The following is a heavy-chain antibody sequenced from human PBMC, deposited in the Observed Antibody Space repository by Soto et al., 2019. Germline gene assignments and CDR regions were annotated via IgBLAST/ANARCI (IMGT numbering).Heavy chain of an antibody. Sequence: VKVSCKASGYTFTSYGISWVRQAPGQGLEWMGWISAYNGNTNYAQKLQGRVTMTTDTSTSTAYMELRSLRSDDTAVYYCARDVALWFGELGTDPWGQGTLVTVSS. CDR2: ISAYNGNT. J-gene: IGHJ5*02. CDR3: ARDVALWFGELGTDP. D-gene: IGHD3-10*01. CDR1: GYTFTSYG. V-gene: IGHV1-18*01.